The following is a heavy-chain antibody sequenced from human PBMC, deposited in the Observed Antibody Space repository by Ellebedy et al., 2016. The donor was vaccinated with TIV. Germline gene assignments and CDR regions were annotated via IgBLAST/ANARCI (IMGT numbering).Heavy chain of an antibody. D-gene: IGHD3-16*01. CDR3: ASRLGIGT. Sequence: GESLKISXAASGFTFSSYAMSWVRKAPGKGLEWVSTISGSSYSTYYADSVRGRFTISSDKARNLLYLEMNNLRADDTAVYYCASRLGIGTWGQGTLVTVSS. CDR2: ISGSSYST. CDR1: GFTFSSYA. J-gene: IGHJ5*02. V-gene: IGHV3-23*01.